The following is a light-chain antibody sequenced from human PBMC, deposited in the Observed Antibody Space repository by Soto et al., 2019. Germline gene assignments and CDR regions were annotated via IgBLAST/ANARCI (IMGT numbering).Light chain of an antibody. CDR2: EVT. Sequence: QSVLTQSPSASGSPGQSVTISCIGTSSDVGGYNYVSWYQHHPSKAPKLIIYEVTKRPSGVPDRFSGSRSGTTASLTVSGLQAEDEADYYCGSYAGGNTFVFGTGTKLTVL. CDR3: GSYAGGNTFV. J-gene: IGLJ1*01. V-gene: IGLV2-8*01. CDR1: SSDVGGYNY.